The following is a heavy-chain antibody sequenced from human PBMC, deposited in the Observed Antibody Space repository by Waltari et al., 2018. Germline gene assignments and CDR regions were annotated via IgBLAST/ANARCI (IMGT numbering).Heavy chain of an antibody. Sequence: QVRLVQSGAEVRPPGSSVKVSCEASGGTLHNYAITWVRQVPGNGLGWGGGFDPLCGTANYAQKFRGRVTLTGDGSSTTAYMELTSLTSDDTAMYYCAIGPPDDGGKMTLDDWGQGMLVTVSS. V-gene: IGHV1-69*12. J-gene: IGHJ4*02. CDR3: AIGPPDDGGKMTLDD. CDR1: GGTLHNYA. D-gene: IGHD1-1*01. CDR2: FDPLCGTA.